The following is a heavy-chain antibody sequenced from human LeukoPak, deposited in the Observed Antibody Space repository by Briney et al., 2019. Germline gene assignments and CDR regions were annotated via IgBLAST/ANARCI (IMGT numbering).Heavy chain of an antibody. CDR2: IKSKADGGAT. J-gene: IGHJ4*02. CDR3: TLWFGESIY. Sequence: GGSLRLSCAASGFIFSNAWMSWVRQAPGKGLEWVGRIKSKADGGATDYAAPVKSTFTIPRDDSKKTLYLQMNSLKIEDTAVYYCTLWFGESIYWGQGTLVTVSS. D-gene: IGHD3-10*01. CDR1: GFIFSNAW. V-gene: IGHV3-15*01.